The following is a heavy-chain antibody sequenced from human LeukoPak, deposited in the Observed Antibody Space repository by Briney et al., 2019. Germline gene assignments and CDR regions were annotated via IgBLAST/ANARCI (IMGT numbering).Heavy chain of an antibody. CDR2: INHSGST. J-gene: IGHJ4*02. V-gene: IGHV4-34*01. CDR3: ARAGYDFWGGYSWAVDY. D-gene: IGHD3-3*01. Sequence: PSETLSLTCAVYGGSFSGYYWSWIRQPPGKGLEWIGEINHSGSTNYNPSLKSRVTISVDTSKNQFSLKLSSVTAADTAVYYCARAGYDFWGGYSWAVDYWGQGTLVTVSS. CDR1: GGSFSGYY.